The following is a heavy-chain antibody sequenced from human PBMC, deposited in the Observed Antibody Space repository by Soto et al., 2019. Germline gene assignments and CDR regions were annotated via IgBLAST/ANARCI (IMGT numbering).Heavy chain of an antibody. CDR2: ISYDGSNK. D-gene: IGHD6-19*01. CDR3: ASRSAGQWLAPVGGNCYGRDV. Sequence: QVQLVESGGGVVQPGRSLRLSCAASGFTFSSYARHWVREAPGKGLEWVAVISYDGSNKYSADSVKGRFTISRVNSKNTLHLQMNSLRAEGSDVYYCASRSAGQWLAPVGGNCYGRDVWGQGTTVTVSS. V-gene: IGHV3-30-3*01. J-gene: IGHJ6*02. CDR1: GFTFSSYA.